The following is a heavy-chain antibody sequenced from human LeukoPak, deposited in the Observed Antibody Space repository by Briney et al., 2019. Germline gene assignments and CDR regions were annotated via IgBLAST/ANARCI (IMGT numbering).Heavy chain of an antibody. CDR1: GGSISSYY. D-gene: IGHD3-10*01. V-gene: IGHV4-59*01. J-gene: IGHJ3*02. CDR2: IYYSGST. CDR3: ARDHATYYYGSGSYRAFDI. Sequence: PSETLSLTCTVSGGSISSYYWSWIRQPPGKGLELIGYIYYSGSTNYNPSLKSRVTISVDTSKTQFSLKLSSVTAADMAVYYCARDHATYYYGSGSYRAFDIWGQGTMVTVSS.